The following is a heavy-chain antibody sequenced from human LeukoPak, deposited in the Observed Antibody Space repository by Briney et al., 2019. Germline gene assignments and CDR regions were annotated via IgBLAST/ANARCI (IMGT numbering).Heavy chain of an antibody. CDR1: GFTVSSNY. D-gene: IGHD2-21*02. CDR3: ARVVTAITNWFDP. V-gene: IGHV3-66*01. J-gene: IGHJ5*02. Sequence: GGSLRLSCAASGFTVSSNYVGWVRQAPGKGLAWVSVIYRDGSTYYADSVKGRFTISRDNSKNTLYLQMNNLRVEDTAVYYCARVVTAITNWFDPWGQGTLVTVSS. CDR2: IYRDGST.